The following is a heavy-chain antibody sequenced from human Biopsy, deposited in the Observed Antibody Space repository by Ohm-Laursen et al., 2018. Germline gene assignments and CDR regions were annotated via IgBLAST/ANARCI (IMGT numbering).Heavy chain of an antibody. CDR2: INPKSGDT. Sequence: GSSVKVSCKPSGYTFTAFSVHWLRRAPGQGLEWMGWINPKSGDTDYPQNFQGRVSMTRDTSISTAYMDLSRLRSDDTAVYYCAGGRRHCSGTCSRWYFDLWGRGTLVTVSS. V-gene: IGHV1-2*02. D-gene: IGHD2-2*01. CDR1: GYTFTAFS. J-gene: IGHJ2*01. CDR3: AGGRRHCSGTCSRWYFDL.